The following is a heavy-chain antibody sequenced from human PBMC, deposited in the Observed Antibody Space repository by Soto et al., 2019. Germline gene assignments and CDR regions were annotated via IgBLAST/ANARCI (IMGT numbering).Heavy chain of an antibody. V-gene: IGHV3-53*01. CDR3: ARAYGAGSYFSDY. D-gene: IGHD3-10*01. CDR2: IYSDGRT. Sequence: GGSLRLSCAASEITVSSNYMTWVRQAPGKGLEWVSLIYSDGRTYYADSVKGRFTISRDDSKNTLYLQMNSPRADDTAIYYCARAYGAGSYFSDYWGQGTLVTVSS. J-gene: IGHJ4*02. CDR1: EITVSSNY.